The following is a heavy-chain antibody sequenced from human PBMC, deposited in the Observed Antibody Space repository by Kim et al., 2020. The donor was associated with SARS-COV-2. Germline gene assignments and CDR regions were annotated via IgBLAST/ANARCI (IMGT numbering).Heavy chain of an antibody. CDR2: IYSDGAT. V-gene: IGHV3-53*04. Sequence: GGSLRPSCAASGFTVSSDYVNWVRQAPGKGLEWASVIYSDGATYYADFVKGRFTISRHDSNNTVSLQMTNLRPGDTAVYFCASDPGLRNGMNYWGPGT. CDR1: GFTVSSDY. J-gene: IGHJ4*03. CDR3: ASDPGLRNGMNY.